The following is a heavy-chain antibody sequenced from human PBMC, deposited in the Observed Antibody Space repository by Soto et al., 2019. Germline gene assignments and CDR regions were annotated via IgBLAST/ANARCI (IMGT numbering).Heavy chain of an antibody. V-gene: IGHV3-30*18. CDR2: ISYDGSNK. J-gene: IGHJ4*02. Sequence: GGSLRLSCAASGFTFSSYGMHWVRQAPGKGLEWVAVISYDGSNKYYADSVKGRFTISRDNSKNTLYLQMNSLRAEDTAVYYCAKAHSWGAVAGTFDYWGQGTLVTVSS. CDR1: GFTFSSYG. D-gene: IGHD6-19*01. CDR3: AKAHSWGAVAGTFDY.